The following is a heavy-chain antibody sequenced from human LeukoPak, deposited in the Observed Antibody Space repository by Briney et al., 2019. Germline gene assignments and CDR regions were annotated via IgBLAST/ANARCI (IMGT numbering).Heavy chain of an antibody. D-gene: IGHD3-22*01. CDR1: GYTFTSYA. Sequence: ASVKVSCKASGYTFTSYAMHWVRQAPGQGLEWMGWINPNSGGTNYAQKFQGRVTMTRDTSISTAYMELSRLRSDDTAVYYCARVPIVVVITDRVFDYWGQGTLVTVSS. CDR3: ARVPIVVVITDRVFDY. J-gene: IGHJ4*02. CDR2: INPNSGGT. V-gene: IGHV1-2*02.